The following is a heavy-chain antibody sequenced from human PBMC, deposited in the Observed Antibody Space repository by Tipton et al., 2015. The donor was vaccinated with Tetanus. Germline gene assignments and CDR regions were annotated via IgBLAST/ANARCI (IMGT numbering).Heavy chain of an antibody. CDR3: ARDFPIAAAGSSY. V-gene: IGHV4-59*12. CDR2: IYYSGST. Sequence: TLSFTCTVSGGSISSYYWSWIRQPPGKGLEWIGYIYYSGSTNYNPSLKSRVTISVDTSKNQFSLKLSSVTAADTAVYYCARDFPIAAAGSSYWGQGTLVTVSS. CDR1: GGSISSYY. D-gene: IGHD6-13*01. J-gene: IGHJ4*02.